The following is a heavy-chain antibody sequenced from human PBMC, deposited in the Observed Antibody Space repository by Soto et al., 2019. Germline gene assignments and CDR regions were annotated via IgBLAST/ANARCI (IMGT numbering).Heavy chain of an antibody. J-gene: IGHJ5*02. V-gene: IGHV3-74*01. CDR3: ARGFRYFSSTSCSYNGFDP. Sequence: EVQLVESGGGLVQPGGSLRLSCAASGFTFSSYWVNWVRQAPGQGLEWVSRINSDGSSTSYADSVKGRFTISRDNAKNTLDLQMNSRRAEDTAVDYCARGFRYFSSTSCSYNGFDPWGQGTLVTVSS. CDR2: INSDGSST. D-gene: IGHD2-2*01. CDR1: GFTFSSYW.